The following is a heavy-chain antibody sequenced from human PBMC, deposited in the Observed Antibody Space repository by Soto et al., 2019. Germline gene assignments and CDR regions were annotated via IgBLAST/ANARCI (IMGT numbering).Heavy chain of an antibody. D-gene: IGHD6-19*01. CDR3: ARDLAVGLVDY. J-gene: IGHJ4*02. CDR2: ISAYNGNT. V-gene: IGHV1-18*01. Sequence: QVQLVQSGAEVKKPGASVKVSCKASGYTFTSYGISWVRQAPGQGLEWMGWISAYNGNTKYAQKLQGRVTMTTDTSTRPAYMEVRSLRSDDTDVYYCARDLAVGLVDYWGQGTLVTVSS. CDR1: GYTFTSYG.